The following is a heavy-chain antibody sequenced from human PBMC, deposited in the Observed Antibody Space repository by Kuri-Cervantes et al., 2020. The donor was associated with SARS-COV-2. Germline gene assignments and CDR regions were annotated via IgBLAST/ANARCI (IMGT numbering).Heavy chain of an antibody. D-gene: IGHD3-22*01. CDR3: ARVRYYYDSSGYYYKPWGYYYYYGMDV. J-gene: IGHJ6*02. Sequence: ASVKVSCKASGYTFTSYYMHWVRQAPGQGLEWMGIINPSGGSTSYAQKFQGRVTMTRDTSTSTVYMELSSLRSEDTAVYYCARVRYYYDSSGYYYKPWGYYYYYGMDVWGQGTTVTV. V-gene: IGHV1-46*01. CDR2: INPSGGST. CDR1: GYTFTSYY.